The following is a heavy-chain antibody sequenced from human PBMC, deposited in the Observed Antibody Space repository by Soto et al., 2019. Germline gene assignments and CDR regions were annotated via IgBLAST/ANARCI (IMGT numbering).Heavy chain of an antibody. CDR1: GGTFSSYA. CDR2: IIPMFGTA. V-gene: IGHV1-69*13. CDR3: ARDKSRDGYNLAAAFDI. Sequence: SVKVSCKASGGTFSSYAISWVRQAPGQGLEWMGGIIPMFGTANYAQKFQGRVTVTAYESTSTAYMELSSLSSEDRDVYYCARDKSRDGYNLAAAFDIWGQGTMVTVSS. J-gene: IGHJ3*02. D-gene: IGHD5-12*01.